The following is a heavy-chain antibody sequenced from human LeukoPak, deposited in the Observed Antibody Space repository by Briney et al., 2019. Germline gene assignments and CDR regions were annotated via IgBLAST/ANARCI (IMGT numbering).Heavy chain of an antibody. Sequence: GGSLRLSCAASGFTVSTNYMSWVRQAPGKGLEWVSILYSAGTTYYADSVKGRFTISRDNAKNSLYLQMNSLRAEDTAVYYCARDHGFLGWGQGTLVTVSS. CDR3: ARDHGFLG. V-gene: IGHV3-53*01. CDR2: LYSAGTT. CDR1: GFTVSTNY. D-gene: IGHD5-24*01. J-gene: IGHJ4*02.